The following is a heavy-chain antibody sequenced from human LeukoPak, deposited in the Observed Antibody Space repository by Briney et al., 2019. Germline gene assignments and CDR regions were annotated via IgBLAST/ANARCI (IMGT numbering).Heavy chain of an antibody. J-gene: IGHJ6*02. Sequence: SETLSLTRTVSGGSISSYYWSWIRQPPGKGLEWIGYIYYSGSTNYNPSLKRGGTISVETSKKQFSLKLSSVTAADTAVYYCASLSDFYYYGMDVWGQGTTVTVSS. CDR3: ASLSDFYYYGMDV. CDR1: GGSISSYY. V-gene: IGHV4-59*08. CDR2: IYYSGST.